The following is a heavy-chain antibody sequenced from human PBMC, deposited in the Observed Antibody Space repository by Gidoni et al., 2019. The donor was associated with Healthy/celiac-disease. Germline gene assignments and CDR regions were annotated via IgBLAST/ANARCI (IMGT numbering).Heavy chain of an antibody. CDR3: ARQGPMVRGVIYFDY. CDR1: VGSISSYY. CDR2: IYYSGRT. V-gene: IGHV4-59*08. D-gene: IGHD3-10*01. Sequence: QVQLQESGPGLVKPSETLSLTCTVSVGSISSYYWRWIRQPPGKGLEWIGYIYYSGRTNYNPSLKSRVTISVDTSKNQFSLKLSSVTAADTAVYYCARQGPMVRGVIYFDYWGQGTLVTVSS. J-gene: IGHJ4*02.